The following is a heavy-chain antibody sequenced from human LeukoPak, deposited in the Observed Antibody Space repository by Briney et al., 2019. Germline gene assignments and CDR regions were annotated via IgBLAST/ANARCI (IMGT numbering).Heavy chain of an antibody. V-gene: IGHV4-59*08. D-gene: IGHD2-21*01. J-gene: IGHJ4*02. Sequence: IPSETLSLTCTVSGGSISGYYWSWIRQPPGKGLEWIRYIYYSGSTNYNPSLKSRVTISVDTSKNQFSLKLSSVTAADTAVYYCARTSRAIGYFDYWGQGTLVTVSS. CDR2: IYYSGST. CDR1: GGSISGYY. CDR3: ARTSRAIGYFDY.